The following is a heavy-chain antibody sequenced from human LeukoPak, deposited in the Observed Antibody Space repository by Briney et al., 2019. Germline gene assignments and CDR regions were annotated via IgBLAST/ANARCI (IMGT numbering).Heavy chain of an antibody. CDR2: IYYSGST. J-gene: IGHJ4*02. V-gene: IGHV4-59*01. D-gene: IGHD3-10*01. CDR1: GGSISGYY. CDR3: ARVGGLYGSGSYYGY. Sequence: SETLSLTCTVSGGSISGYYWSWIRQPPGKGLEWIGYIYYSGSTNYNPSLKSRVTISVDTSKNQFSLKLSSVTAADTAVYYCARVGGLYGSGSYYGYWGQGTLVTVSS.